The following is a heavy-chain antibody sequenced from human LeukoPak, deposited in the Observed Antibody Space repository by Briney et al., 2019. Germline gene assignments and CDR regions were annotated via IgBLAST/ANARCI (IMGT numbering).Heavy chain of an antibody. CDR3: ASGWYSSSWFQCVFHI. J-gene: IGHJ3*02. Sequence: GGSLRLSCVASEFNVSRNYMSWVRQAPGKGLEWVSVLYIAGNTYYADSVRGRFTVSTDTSKNTFYLQMNSLRDGDTAVYYCASGWYSSSWFQCVFHIWGQGTMVTVSS. V-gene: IGHV3-66*02. CDR1: EFNVSRNY. CDR2: LYIAGNT. D-gene: IGHD6-13*01.